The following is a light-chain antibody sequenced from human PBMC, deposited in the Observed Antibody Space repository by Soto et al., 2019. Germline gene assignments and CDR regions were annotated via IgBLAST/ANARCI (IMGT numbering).Light chain of an antibody. CDR3: QQRSNWPSLT. J-gene: IGKJ4*01. CDR1: QSVSNN. Sequence: EVVMTQSPATLSVSPGERATLSCRASQSVSNNLAWYQQIPGQAPRFLIYGASTRATGIPVRFSGSGSGTEFTLTISSLQSEDFAVYYCQQRSNWPSLTFGGGTKVDIK. CDR2: GAS. V-gene: IGKV3-15*01.